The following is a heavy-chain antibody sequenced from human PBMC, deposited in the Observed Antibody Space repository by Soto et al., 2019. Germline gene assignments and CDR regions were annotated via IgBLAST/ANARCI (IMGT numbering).Heavy chain of an antibody. V-gene: IGHV3-13*01. CDR1: GFTFSTYD. CDR3: AKNQGVELVPLATVDWFDP. CDR2: IGTIRDT. J-gene: IGHJ5*02. Sequence: GGSLRLSCAASGFTFSTYDMHWVRQATGKGLEWVSAIGTIRDTYYLDSVKGRFTISRDNSKSTVYLELNNLSAEDTAVYHCAKNQGVELVPLATVDWFDPWGQGSVVTVSS. D-gene: IGHD1-26*01.